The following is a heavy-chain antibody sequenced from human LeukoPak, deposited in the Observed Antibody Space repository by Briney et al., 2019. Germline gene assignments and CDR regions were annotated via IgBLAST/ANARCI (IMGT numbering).Heavy chain of an antibody. Sequence: GRSLSLSCTTSGFTFGTHTMHWFRQAPGKGLQWIGFIRSSGTTQYAASVKGRFTISRDDSKSIAYLQMNSLKTEDTAVYYCTRDRFYVWFDPWGQGTLVTVSS. CDR2: IRSSGTT. CDR3: TRDRFYVWFDP. J-gene: IGHJ5*02. D-gene: IGHD3-16*01. V-gene: IGHV3-49*03. CDR1: GFTFGTHT.